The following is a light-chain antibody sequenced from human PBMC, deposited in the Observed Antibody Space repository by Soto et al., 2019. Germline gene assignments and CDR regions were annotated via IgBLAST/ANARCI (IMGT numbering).Light chain of an antibody. CDR1: QRVSNTY. CDR3: QQYSSSPVT. J-gene: IGKJ4*01. V-gene: IGKV3-20*01. Sequence: EIVLAQSPGTLSLSPGERATLSCRASQRVSNTYLAWYQQKPGQAPRLLIYGVSSRATGIPDRFSGSGSGTDFTRTISRLEPEDFVVYYCQQYSSSPVTFGGGTKVEIK. CDR2: GVS.